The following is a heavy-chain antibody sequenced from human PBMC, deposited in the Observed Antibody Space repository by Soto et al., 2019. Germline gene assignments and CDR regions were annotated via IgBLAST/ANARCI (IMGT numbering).Heavy chain of an antibody. J-gene: IGHJ3*01. D-gene: IGHD4-17*01. V-gene: IGHV4-30-2*06. CDR2: IYYSGST. Sequence: TLSRTCAVSGGSSSSGGFSWSWIRQSPWKGLECIGYIYYSGSTYYNPSLKSRVAISVDRSKNEFSLRLSSVTAADTAVYSCASARLRAVYAFDLCGQGTMFT. CDR1: GGSSSSGGFS. CDR3: ASARLRAVYAFDL.